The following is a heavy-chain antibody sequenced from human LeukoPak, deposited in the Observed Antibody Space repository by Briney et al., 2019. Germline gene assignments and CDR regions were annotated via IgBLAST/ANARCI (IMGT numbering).Heavy chain of an antibody. CDR3: ASFPYDSSGYLDY. J-gene: IGHJ4*02. CDR1: GGSISSGGYS. D-gene: IGHD3-22*01. V-gene: IGHV4-30-2*01. Sequence: SETLSLTCTVSGGSISSGGYSWSWIRQPPGKGLEWIGYIYHSGSTYYNPSLKSRVTISVDRSKNQFSLKLSSVTAADTAVYYCASFPYDSSGYLDYWGQGTLVTVSS. CDR2: IYHSGST.